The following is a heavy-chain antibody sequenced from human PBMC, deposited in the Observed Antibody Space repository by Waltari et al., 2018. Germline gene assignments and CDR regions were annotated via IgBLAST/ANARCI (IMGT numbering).Heavy chain of an antibody. J-gene: IGHJ4*02. V-gene: IGHV3-30*18. Sequence: QVQLVESGGGVVQPGRSLRLSCAASGFTFSSYGMHWVRQAPGKGLEWVAVIWYDGSNKYYADSVKGRFTISRDNSKNTLYLQMNSLRAEDTAMYYCAKNPERAEEYYFDYWGQGTLVTVSS. CDR3: AKNPERAEEYYFDY. CDR1: GFTFSSYG. CDR2: IWYDGSNK.